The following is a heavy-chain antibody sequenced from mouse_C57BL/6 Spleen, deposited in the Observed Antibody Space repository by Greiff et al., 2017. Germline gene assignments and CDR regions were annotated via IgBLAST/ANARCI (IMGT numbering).Heavy chain of an antibody. V-gene: IGHV1-47*01. Sequence: QVHVKQSGAELVKPGASVKMSCKASGYTFTTYPIEWMKQNHGESLEWIGNFHPYNDDTKYNEKFKGKATLTVEKSSSTVYLELSRLTSDDSAVYYCARRGSNYWFAYWGQGTLVTVSA. CDR3: ARRGSNYWFAY. J-gene: IGHJ3*01. CDR1: GYTFTTYP. CDR2: FHPYNDDT. D-gene: IGHD2-5*01.